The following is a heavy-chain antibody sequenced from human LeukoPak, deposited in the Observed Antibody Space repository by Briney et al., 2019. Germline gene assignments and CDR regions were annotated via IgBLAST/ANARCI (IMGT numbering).Heavy chain of an antibody. Sequence: SETLSLTXTVSGGSISSYYWSWIRQPPGKGLEWIGYIYYSGSTNYNPSLKSRVTISVDTSKNQFSLKLSSVTAADTAVYYCARVQYQLLQPENWFDPWGQGTLVTVSS. D-gene: IGHD2-2*01. CDR3: ARVQYQLLQPENWFDP. CDR2: IYYSGST. V-gene: IGHV4-59*01. CDR1: GGSISSYY. J-gene: IGHJ5*02.